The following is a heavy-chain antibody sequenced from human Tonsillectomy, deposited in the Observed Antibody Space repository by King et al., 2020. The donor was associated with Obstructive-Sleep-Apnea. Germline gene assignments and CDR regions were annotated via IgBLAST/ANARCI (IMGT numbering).Heavy chain of an antibody. Sequence: VQLVEAGGGLVQRGGAVRLSCAAAGFTFSNYWMSWVRPAPGKGLEWVANINKEGGEKYYVDSVKGRFTISRDNAQNSLYLQINSLRAGDTAVYYCSRASALVVVADTYYYYGMDVWGQGTTVTVSS. CDR3: SRASALVVVADTYYYYGMDV. CDR2: INKEGGEK. CDR1: GFTFSNYW. J-gene: IGHJ6*02. V-gene: IGHV3-7*03. D-gene: IGHD2-15*01.